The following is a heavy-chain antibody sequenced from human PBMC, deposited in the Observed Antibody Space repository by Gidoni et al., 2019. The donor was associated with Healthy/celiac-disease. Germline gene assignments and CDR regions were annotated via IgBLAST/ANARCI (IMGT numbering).Heavy chain of an antibody. V-gene: IGHV3-53*01. CDR1: GFTVSSNY. CDR2: IYSGGST. D-gene: IGHD3-10*01. Sequence: EVQLVESGEGLIQPGGSLRLSCAASGFTVSSNYMSWVRQAPGKGLEWVSVIYSGGSTYSADSVKGRFTISRDNSKNTLYLQMNSLRAEDTAGYYCARHGFGELLSYFDYWGQGTLVTVSS. J-gene: IGHJ4*02. CDR3: ARHGFGELLSYFDY.